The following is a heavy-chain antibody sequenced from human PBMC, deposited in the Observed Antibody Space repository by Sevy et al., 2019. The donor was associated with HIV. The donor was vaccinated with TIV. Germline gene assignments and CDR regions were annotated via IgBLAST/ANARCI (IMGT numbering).Heavy chain of an antibody. CDR1: GGTFSSYA. V-gene: IGHV1-69*13. D-gene: IGHD3-22*01. Sequence: ASVKVSCKASGGTFSSYAISWVRQAPGQGLEWMGGIIPIFGTANYGQKFQGRVTITADESTSTAYMELSSLRSEDTAVYYCARDLYYYDSSGLDAFDIWGQGTMVTVSS. CDR3: ARDLYYYDSSGLDAFDI. CDR2: IIPIFGTA. J-gene: IGHJ3*02.